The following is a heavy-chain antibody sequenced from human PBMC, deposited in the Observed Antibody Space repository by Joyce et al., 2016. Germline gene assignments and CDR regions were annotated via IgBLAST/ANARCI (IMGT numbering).Heavy chain of an antibody. Sequence: EVQLVESGEGLVQPGGSLRLSCAASGFNCSGNSMSWLRQAPGGGLEWVAKIKQDGSAVYYLDSVKGRFTVSRDNARSLVHLQMVSLRVEDTALYYCARGKAFDVWGQGTMVTVSS. CDR3: ARGKAFDV. J-gene: IGHJ3*01. CDR1: GFNCSGNS. CDR2: IKQDGSAV. V-gene: IGHV3-7*01.